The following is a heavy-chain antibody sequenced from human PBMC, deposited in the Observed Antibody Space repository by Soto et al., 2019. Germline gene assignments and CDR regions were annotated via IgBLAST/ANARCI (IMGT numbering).Heavy chain of an antibody. V-gene: IGHV1-69*12. D-gene: IGHD1-26*01. CDR2: IVPIVDTS. Sequence: QVQLVQSGAEVRQPASSVKVSCKTSGGTFSSYAISWVRQAPGQGLEWMGGIVPIVDTSTYAQKVQGRVTITADESTSTVYMELSSLGSDDTAVYYCVRVVAIPRYPDNWGQGTLVTVSS. CDR3: VRVVAIPRYPDN. CDR1: GGTFSSYA. J-gene: IGHJ4*02.